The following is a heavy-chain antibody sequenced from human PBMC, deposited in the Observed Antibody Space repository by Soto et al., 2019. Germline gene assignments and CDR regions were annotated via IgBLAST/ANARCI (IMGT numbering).Heavy chain of an antibody. CDR2: IYYSGST. Sequence: PSETLSLTCAVSGGSISSGGYYWSWIGQHPWKGLEWIGYIYYSGSTYYNPSLKSRVTISVDTSKNQFSLKLSSVTAADTAVYYCASGLPFAATPFNWFDPWGQGXLVTVYS. J-gene: IGHJ5*02. V-gene: IGHV4-31*11. CDR1: GGSISSGGYY. D-gene: IGHD2-15*01. CDR3: ASGLPFAATPFNWFDP.